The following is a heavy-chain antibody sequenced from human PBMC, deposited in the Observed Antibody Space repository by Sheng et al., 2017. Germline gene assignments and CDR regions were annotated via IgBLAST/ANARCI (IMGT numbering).Heavy chain of an antibody. V-gene: IGHV3-21*01. CDR3: ARALRSAKLPDYFDN. D-gene: IGHD6-19*01. CDR1: GFTFNSYS. CDR2: LVVVVFTL. J-gene: IGHJ4*02. Sequence: EVQLVESGGGLVKPGGSLRLSCAASGFTFNSYSMNWVRQAPGKGLGVGSHPLVVVVFTLYYADSVKGRFTNSRDNRQDSLYLQMNSLRAEDTAVYYCARALRSAKLPDYFDNWGQGTLVTVSS.